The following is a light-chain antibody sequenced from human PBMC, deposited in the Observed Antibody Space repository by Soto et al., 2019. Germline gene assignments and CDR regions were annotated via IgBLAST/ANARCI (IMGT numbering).Light chain of an antibody. CDR2: GAL. Sequence: EIVMTQSPATLSVSPGERATLSCRASQSVSSNLAWYQQKPGQAPRLLIYGALTRATGIPARFSGSRSGTEFTLTLSSLLSEDCAVYYCQQYNNWPPWTFGQGTKVEIK. J-gene: IGKJ1*01. V-gene: IGKV3-15*01. CDR1: QSVSSN. CDR3: QQYNNWPPWT.